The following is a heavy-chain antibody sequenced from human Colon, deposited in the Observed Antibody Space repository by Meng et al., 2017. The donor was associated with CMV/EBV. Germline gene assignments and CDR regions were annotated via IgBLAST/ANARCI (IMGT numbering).Heavy chain of an antibody. CDR3: AREVFPGTGGFDI. CDR1: SSAFSTYN. J-gene: IGHJ3*02. Sequence: GGSLRLSCAASSSAFSTYNMNWVRQAPGKGLEWVASITGRSNFIFYADSVKGRFTVSRDNGRNSLYLQMNSLRAEDTAMYYCAREVFPGTGGFDIWGQGTMVTVSS. V-gene: IGHV3-21*01. CDR2: ITGRSNFI. D-gene: IGHD2-8*02.